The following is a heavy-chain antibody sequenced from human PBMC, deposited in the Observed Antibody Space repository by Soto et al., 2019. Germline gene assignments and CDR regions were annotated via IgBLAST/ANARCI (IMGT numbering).Heavy chain of an antibody. CDR1: GFTFSSYG. Sequence: GGSLRLSCAASGFTFSSYGMHWVRQAPGKGLEWVAVISYDGSNKYYADSVKGRFTISRDNSKNTLYLQMNSLRAEDTAVYYCATFRPDDSSGYYRFDYWGQGTLVTVSS. V-gene: IGHV3-30*03. J-gene: IGHJ4*02. D-gene: IGHD3-22*01. CDR2: ISYDGSNK. CDR3: ATFRPDDSSGYYRFDY.